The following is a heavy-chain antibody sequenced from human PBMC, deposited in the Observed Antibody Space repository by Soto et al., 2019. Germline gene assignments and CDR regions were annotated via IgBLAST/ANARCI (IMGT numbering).Heavy chain of an antibody. CDR1: GGSFSINA. CDR2: IIPILGSA. D-gene: IGHD1-26*01. V-gene: IGHV1-69*13. J-gene: IGHJ3*02. CDR3: ASRERVDAFDI. Sequence: SVKVSCKASGGSFSINAISCVLQSPVQGLEWMGGIIPILGSANYAQKFQDRLTITADGSTTTTYMELNSLRSEDAAVYYCASRERVDAFDIWGQGTLVTVSS.